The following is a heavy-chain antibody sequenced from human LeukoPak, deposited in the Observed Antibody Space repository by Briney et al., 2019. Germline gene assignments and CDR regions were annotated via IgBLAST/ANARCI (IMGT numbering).Heavy chain of an antibody. Sequence: PGGSLRLSCAASGFTFSSYAMSWVRQAPGRGLEWISAFSGSGGSTYYADSVKGRFTISRDNSKNTLYLQMNSLRAEDTAVYYCARSGAARFDYWGRGTLVTVSS. CDR1: GFTFSSYA. CDR2: FSGSGGST. V-gene: IGHV3-23*01. J-gene: IGHJ4*02. D-gene: IGHD6-6*01. CDR3: ARSGAARFDY.